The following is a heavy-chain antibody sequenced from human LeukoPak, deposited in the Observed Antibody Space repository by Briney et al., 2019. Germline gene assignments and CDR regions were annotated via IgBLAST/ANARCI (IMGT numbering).Heavy chain of an antibody. V-gene: IGHV3-21*01. CDR3: ARGGGSYYIDY. Sequence: GGSLRLSCAASGFTFSSYSMNWVRQAPGKGLEWVSSISSSSSYIYYADSVKGRFTISRDNAKNSLYLQMNSLRAEDTVVYYCARGGGSYYIDYWGQGTLVTVSS. D-gene: IGHD1-26*01. J-gene: IGHJ4*02. CDR1: GFTFSSYS. CDR2: ISSSSSYI.